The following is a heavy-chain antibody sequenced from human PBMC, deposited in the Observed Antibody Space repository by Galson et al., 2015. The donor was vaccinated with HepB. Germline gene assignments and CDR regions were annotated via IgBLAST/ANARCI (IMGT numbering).Heavy chain of an antibody. CDR1: GFTFSSYA. CDR3: AKGGASGNYYQGEWYFDL. D-gene: IGHD3-10*01. CDR2: ISGSGAST. J-gene: IGHJ2*01. Sequence: SLRLSCAASGFTFSSYAMTWVRQAPGKGLEWVSAISGSGASTYYAADSVKGRFTISRDNSKNTLYLQMNSLRAEDTAVYYCAKGGASGNYYQGEWYFDLWGRGTLVTVSS. V-gene: IGHV3-23*01.